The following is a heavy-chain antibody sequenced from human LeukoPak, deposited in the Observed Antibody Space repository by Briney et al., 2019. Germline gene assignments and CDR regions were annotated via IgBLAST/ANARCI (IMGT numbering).Heavy chain of an antibody. D-gene: IGHD4-17*01. CDR3: AKDPSSVYGDYGGDYFDY. CDR2: ISGSGGST. V-gene: IGHV3-23*01. Sequence: GGSLRLSCAASGFTFSSYAMSWVRQAPGKGLEWVSAISGSGGSTYYADSVKGRFTISRDNSKNTLYLQMNSLRAEDTAVYYCAKDPSSVYGDYGGDYFDYWGQGTLVTVSS. J-gene: IGHJ4*02. CDR1: GFTFSSYA.